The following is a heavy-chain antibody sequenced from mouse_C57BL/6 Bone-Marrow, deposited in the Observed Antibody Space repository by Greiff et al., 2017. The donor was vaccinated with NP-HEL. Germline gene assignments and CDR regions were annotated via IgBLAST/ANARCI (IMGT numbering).Heavy chain of an antibody. D-gene: IGHD2-4*01. CDR1: GYTFTSYW. J-gene: IGHJ3*01. CDR2: IYPGSGST. CDR3: ARPLYYDYSWFAY. V-gene: IGHV1-55*01. Sequence: QVQLQQPGAELVKPGASVKMSCKASGYTFTSYWITWVKQRPGQGLEWIGDIYPGSGSTNYNEKFKSKATLPVDTSSSTAYMQLSSLTSEDAAVYYCARPLYYDYSWFAYWGQGTLVTVSA.